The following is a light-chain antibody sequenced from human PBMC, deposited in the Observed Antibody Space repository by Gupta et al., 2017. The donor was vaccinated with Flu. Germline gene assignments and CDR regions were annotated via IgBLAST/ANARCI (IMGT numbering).Light chain of an antibody. CDR3: QQRSNCPIP. CDR2: DAS. Sequence: IVLTQSPATLSLSAGERATRSCRASQSVSSPLAWYQQKPGQAPRLFIYDASNRATGIPARFSGSGSGTEFTLTISSLEPEDFAVYYCQQRSNCPIPFGRGTKVEI. V-gene: IGKV3-11*01. J-gene: IGKJ4*01. CDR1: QSVSSP.